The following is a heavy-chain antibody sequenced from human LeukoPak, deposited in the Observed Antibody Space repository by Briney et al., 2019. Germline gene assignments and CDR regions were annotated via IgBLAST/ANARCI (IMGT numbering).Heavy chain of an antibody. Sequence: PSETLSLTCAVYGGSFSGYYRSWIRQPPGKGLEWIGEINHSGSTNYNPSLKSRVTISVDTSKNQFSLKLSSVTAADTAVYYCATRYYGSGSWGIYGMDVWGKGTTVTVSS. CDR1: GGSFSGYY. V-gene: IGHV4-34*01. D-gene: IGHD3-10*01. CDR3: ATRYYGSGSWGIYGMDV. J-gene: IGHJ6*04. CDR2: INHSGST.